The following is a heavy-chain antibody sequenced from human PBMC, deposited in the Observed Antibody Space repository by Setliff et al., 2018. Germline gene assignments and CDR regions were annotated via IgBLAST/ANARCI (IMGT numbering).Heavy chain of an antibody. J-gene: IGHJ5*02. CDR3: AREVAGTYHYFDP. V-gene: IGHV4-30-4*08. D-gene: IGHD6-19*01. CDR1: GGSIDSGDYY. Sequence: PSAPLSLTCTVSGGSIDSGDYYWNWVRQPPGKGLEWIGYIYFSGSTYYNPSLKSRVTLSLDTSKNQFSLKLNSVTAADTALYFCAREVAGTYHYFDPWGQGTLVTVSS. CDR2: IYFSGST.